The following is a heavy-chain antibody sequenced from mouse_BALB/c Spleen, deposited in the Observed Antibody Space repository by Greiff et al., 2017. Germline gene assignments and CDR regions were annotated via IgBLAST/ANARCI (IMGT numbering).Heavy chain of an antibody. Sequence: EVMLVESGGGLVQPGGSLKLSCAASGFTFSSYTMSWVRQTPEKRLEWVAYISNGGGSTYYPDTVKGRFTISRDNAKNTLYLQMSSLKSEDTAMYYCARGSAQLYFDVWGAGTTVTVSS. J-gene: IGHJ1*01. CDR2: ISNGGGST. V-gene: IGHV5-12-2*01. CDR3: ARGSAQLYFDV. D-gene: IGHD3-2*02. CDR1: GFTFSSYT.